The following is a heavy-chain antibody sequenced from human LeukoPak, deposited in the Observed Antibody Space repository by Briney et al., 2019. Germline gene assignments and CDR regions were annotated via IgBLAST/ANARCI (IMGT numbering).Heavy chain of an antibody. CDR2: IRYDGSNE. Sequence: GGSLRLSCAASGFTFSSYGMHWVRQAPGKGLEWVAFIRYDGSNEYYADSVKGRFTISRDNSKNTLYLQMNSLRAEDTAVYYCANAPKPLLGFDYWGQGTLVTVSS. J-gene: IGHJ4*02. CDR1: GFTFSSYG. V-gene: IGHV3-30*02. CDR3: ANAPKPLLGFDY. D-gene: IGHD2-15*01.